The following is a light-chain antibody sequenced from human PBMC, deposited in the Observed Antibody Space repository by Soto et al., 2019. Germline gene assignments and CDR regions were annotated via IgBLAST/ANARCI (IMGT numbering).Light chain of an antibody. CDR1: SSNIGAGYE. CDR3: QSYDSSLSGWV. V-gene: IGLV1-40*01. Sequence: QSVLTQPPSVSGAPGQRVPISCTGSSSNIGAGYEAHWYQQLPGTAPKLLIYGNSNRPSGVPDRFSGSKSGTSASLALTGLQAEDEADYYCQSYDSSLSGWVFGGGTKLTVL. CDR2: GNS. J-gene: IGLJ3*02.